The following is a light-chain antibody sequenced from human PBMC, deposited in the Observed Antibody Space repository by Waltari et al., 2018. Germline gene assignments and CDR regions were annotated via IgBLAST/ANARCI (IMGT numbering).Light chain of an antibody. V-gene: IGLV1-51*02. CDR3: GTWDSSLSGAV. CDR1: SSTIANNY. CDR2: ENS. Sequence: QSVLTQPPSVSAAPGQRVTISCSGGSSTIANNYVSWYRTFPGTAPKLLIYENSERPAGIPGRFSGSKSGTSATLDITGLQAGDEADYYCGTWDSSLSGAVFGGGTHLTVL. J-gene: IGLJ7*01.